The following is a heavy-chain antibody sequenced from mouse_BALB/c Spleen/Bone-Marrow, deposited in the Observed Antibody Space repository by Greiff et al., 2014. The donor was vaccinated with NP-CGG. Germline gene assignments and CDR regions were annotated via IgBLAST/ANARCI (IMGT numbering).Heavy chain of an antibody. CDR3: ARKGAMITHYYAMDY. D-gene: IGHD2-4*01. CDR2: ISTGSSTI. V-gene: IGHV5-17*02. J-gene: IGHJ4*01. CDR1: GFTFSSFG. Sequence: EVKLMESGGGLVQPGGSGKLSCAASGFTFSSFGMHWVRQAPEKGLEWVAYISTGSSTIYYADTVKGRFTISRDNPKNTLFLQMTSLRSEDAAMYYCARKGAMITHYYAMDYWGQGTSVTVSS.